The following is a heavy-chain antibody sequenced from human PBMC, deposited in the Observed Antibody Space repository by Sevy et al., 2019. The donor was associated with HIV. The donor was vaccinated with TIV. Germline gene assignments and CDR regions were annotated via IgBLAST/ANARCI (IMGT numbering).Heavy chain of an antibody. CDR3: AKYLDYGGPSGYYYYYMDV. CDR1: GFTFSSYA. D-gene: IGHD4-17*01. V-gene: IGHV3-23*01. CDR2: ISGSGGST. J-gene: IGHJ6*03. Sequence: GGSLRLSCAASGFTFSSYAMSWVRQAPGKGLEWVSAISGSGGSTYYADSVKGRFTISRDNSKNTLYQQMNSLRAEDTAVYYCAKYLDYGGPSGYYYYYMDVWGKGTTVTVSS.